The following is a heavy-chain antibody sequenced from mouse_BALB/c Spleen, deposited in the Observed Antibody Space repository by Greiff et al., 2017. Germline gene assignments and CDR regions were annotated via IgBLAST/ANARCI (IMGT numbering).Heavy chain of an antibody. CDR1: GFTFSSFG. Sequence: EVQVVESGGGLVQPGGSRKLSCAASGFTFSSFGMHWVRQAPEKGLEWVAYISSGSSTIYYADTVKGRFTISRDNPKNTLFLQMTSLRSEDTAMYYCARYYGYGDYAMDYWGQGTSVTVSS. D-gene: IGHD1-2*01. V-gene: IGHV5-17*02. CDR3: ARYYGYGDYAMDY. CDR2: ISSGSSTI. J-gene: IGHJ4*01.